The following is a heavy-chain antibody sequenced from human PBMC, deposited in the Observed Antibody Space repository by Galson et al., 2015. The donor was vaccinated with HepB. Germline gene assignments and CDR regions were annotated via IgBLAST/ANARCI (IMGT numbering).Heavy chain of an antibody. CDR3: ARDHRYYDILTGVAADV. J-gene: IGHJ6*04. Sequence: SLRLSCAASGFTFSDYYMSWIRQAPGKGLEWVSYISSSGTTIYYGDSVKGRITIPRDNAKKSLYLQTNSLRAEDTAVYYCARDHRYYDILTGVAADVWGKGTTVTVSS. V-gene: IGHV3-11*01. D-gene: IGHD3-9*01. CDR2: ISSSGTTI. CDR1: GFTFSDYY.